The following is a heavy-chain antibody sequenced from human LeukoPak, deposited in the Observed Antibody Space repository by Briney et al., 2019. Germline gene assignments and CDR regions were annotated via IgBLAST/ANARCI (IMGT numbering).Heavy chain of an antibody. V-gene: IGHV3-30-3*01. CDR2: ISYDGSNK. D-gene: IGHD3-16*02. Sequence: GGSLRLSCAASGFTFSSYAMHWVSQAPGKGLEWVAVISYDGSNKYYADSVKGRFTISRDNSKNTLYLQMNSLRAEDTAVYYCARDRGITFGGVIVLPDYRGQGTLVTVSS. CDR1: GFTFSSYA. CDR3: ARDRGITFGGVIVLPDY. J-gene: IGHJ4*02.